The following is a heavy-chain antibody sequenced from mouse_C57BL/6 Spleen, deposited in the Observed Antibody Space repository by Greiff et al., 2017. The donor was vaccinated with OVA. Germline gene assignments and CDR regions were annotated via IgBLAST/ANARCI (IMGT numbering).Heavy chain of an antibody. CDR1: GYTFTSYW. CDR2: IYPSDSET. Sequence: QVQLQQPGAELVRPGSSVKLSCKASGYTFTSYWMDWVKQRPGQGLEWIGNIYPSDSETHYNQKFKDKATLTVDKSSSTAYMHLSSLTSEDSAVYYCARGDYDRGADYWGQGTTLTVSS. V-gene: IGHV1-61*01. J-gene: IGHJ2*01. CDR3: ARGDYDRGADY. D-gene: IGHD2-4*01.